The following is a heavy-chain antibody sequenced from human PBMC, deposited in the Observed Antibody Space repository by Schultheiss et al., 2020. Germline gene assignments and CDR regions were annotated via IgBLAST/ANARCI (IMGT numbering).Heavy chain of an antibody. V-gene: IGHV4-59*12. CDR1: GGSISSYY. D-gene: IGHD3-9*01. Sequence: SETLSLTCTVSGGSISSYYWSWIRQPPGKGLEWIGYIYYSGSTYYNPSLKSRVTISVDTSKNQFSLKLSSVTAEDTAVYYCARDSHDILTGYYTDYYYYGMDVWGQGTTVTVSS. J-gene: IGHJ6*02. CDR2: IYYSGST. CDR3: ARDSHDILTGYYTDYYYYGMDV.